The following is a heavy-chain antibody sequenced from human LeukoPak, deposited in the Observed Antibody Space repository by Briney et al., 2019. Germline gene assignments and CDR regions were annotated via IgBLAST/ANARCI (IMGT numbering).Heavy chain of an antibody. CDR1: GFTFSSYW. V-gene: IGHV3-74*01. CDR3: ARGEGCSSTSCPNWFDP. D-gene: IGHD2-2*01. J-gene: IGHJ5*02. CDR2: INTDGSST. Sequence: GGSLRLSCAASGFTFSSYWMHWVRQAPGKGLVWVSRINTDGSSTSYADSMKGRFTISRDNAKNSLYLQMNSLRAEDTAVYYCARGEGCSSTSCPNWFDPWGQGTLVTVSS.